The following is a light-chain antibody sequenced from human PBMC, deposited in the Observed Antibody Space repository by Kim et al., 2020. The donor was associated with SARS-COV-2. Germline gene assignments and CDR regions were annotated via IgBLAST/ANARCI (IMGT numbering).Light chain of an antibody. CDR2: GTS. V-gene: IGKV3-15*01. Sequence: PGERATLSCRASQSVNNIYLGWYQQKPGQAPRLLIYGTSTRAAGIPARFSASGSGTDFTLTITSLQSDDFAVYYCQQYQDWPLTFGGGTKVDIK. J-gene: IGKJ4*01. CDR1: QSVNNIY. CDR3: QQYQDWPLT.